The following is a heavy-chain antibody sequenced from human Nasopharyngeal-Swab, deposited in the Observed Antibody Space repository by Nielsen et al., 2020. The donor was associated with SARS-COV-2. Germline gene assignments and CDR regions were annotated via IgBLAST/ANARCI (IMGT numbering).Heavy chain of an antibody. J-gene: IGHJ6*03. CDR2: IKSKTDGGTT. Sequence: WIRQPPGKGLEWVGRIKSKTDGGTTDYAAPVKGRFTISRDDSKNTLYLQMNSLKTEDTPVYYCIPIITIFRHYYMDVWGKGTTVTVSS. V-gene: IGHV3-15*01. D-gene: IGHD3-9*01. CDR3: IPIITIFRHYYMDV.